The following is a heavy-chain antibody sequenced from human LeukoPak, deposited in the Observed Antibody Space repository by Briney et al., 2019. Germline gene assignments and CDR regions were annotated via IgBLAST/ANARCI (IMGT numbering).Heavy chain of an antibody. J-gene: IGHJ4*02. CDR1: GASISSGGFY. Sequence: SERVSPICPVSGASISSGGFYWTWIRQHPGKGLEWIGYIYYSGTTYYSPSLKSRVTISLDTTKNQFSLKLSSVTAADTAVYYCARALGTVWSRKEWGEGPLVSVSS. D-gene: IGHD2-21*01. CDR2: IYYSGTT. CDR3: ARALGTVWSRKE. V-gene: IGHV4-31*03.